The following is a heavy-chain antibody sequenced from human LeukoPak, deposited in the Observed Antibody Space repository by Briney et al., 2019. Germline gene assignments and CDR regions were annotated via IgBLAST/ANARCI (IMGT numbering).Heavy chain of an antibody. V-gene: IGHV4-59*01. CDR2: IYYSGST. D-gene: IGHD3-22*01. J-gene: IGHJ3*02. Sequence: SETLSLTCTVSGGSISGYYWSWIRQPPGKGLERIGYIYYSGSTNYNPSLKSRVTISVDTSKNQFSLKLSSVTAADTAVYYCARDTAYYDSSGYYYLDAFDIWGQGTMVTVSS. CDR1: GGSISGYY. CDR3: ARDTAYYDSSGYYYLDAFDI.